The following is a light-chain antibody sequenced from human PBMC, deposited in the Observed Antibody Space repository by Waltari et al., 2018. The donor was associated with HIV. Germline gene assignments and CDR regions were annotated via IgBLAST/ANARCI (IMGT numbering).Light chain of an antibody. V-gene: IGLV1-47*01. CDR2: RNK. CDR1: SSNIGSHY. Sequence: QSVLTQSPSASGTPGQRVTISCSGSSSNIGSHYVYWYQQLPGTAPKLPLYRNKQRPSGVPDRFSGSKSGTSASLAISGLRSEDEAHYYCATWTDSLSGVVFGGGTKLRVL. J-gene: IGLJ2*01. CDR3: ATWTDSLSGVV.